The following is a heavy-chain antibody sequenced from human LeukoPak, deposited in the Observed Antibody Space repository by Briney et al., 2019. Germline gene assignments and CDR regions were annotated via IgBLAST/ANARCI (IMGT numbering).Heavy chain of an antibody. J-gene: IGHJ4*02. CDR2: TRYDGSDK. CDR1: GFTFSSYG. D-gene: IGHD5-18*01. V-gene: IGHV3-30*02. Sequence: GGSLRLSCAASGFTFSSYGMHWVRQAPDKGLEWVALTRYDGSDKYYVDSVKGRFTISRDNSKNTLYLQMNSLRAEDTAVYYCAKDRHVWGYSYGETFDFWGQGTLVTVSS. CDR3: AKDRHVWGYSYGETFDF.